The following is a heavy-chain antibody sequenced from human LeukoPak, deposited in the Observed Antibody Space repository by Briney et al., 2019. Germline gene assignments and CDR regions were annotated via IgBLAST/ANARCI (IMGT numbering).Heavy chain of an antibody. Sequence: PGGSLRLXCAASGFTFDDYGMSWARQAPGKGLEWVSGINWNGGSTGYADSVKGRFTISRDNAKNSLYLQMNSLRAEDTALYYCARSTLYDSSAYPSYYYYYMDVWGKGTTVTVSS. CDR1: GFTFDDYG. CDR2: INWNGGST. V-gene: IGHV3-20*04. J-gene: IGHJ6*03. D-gene: IGHD3-22*01. CDR3: ARSTLYDSSAYPSYYYYYMDV.